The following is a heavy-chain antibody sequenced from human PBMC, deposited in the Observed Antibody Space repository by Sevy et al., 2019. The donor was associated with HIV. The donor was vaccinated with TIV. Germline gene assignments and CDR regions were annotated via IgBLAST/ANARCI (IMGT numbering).Heavy chain of an antibody. J-gene: IGHJ4*02. D-gene: IGHD4-17*01. V-gene: IGHV3-30*04. Sequence: GGSLRLSCAASGFTFSSYAMHWVRQAPGKGLEWVAVISYDGSNKYYAESVKGRFTISRDNSKNTLYRQMNSLRAEDTAVYYCARDRADGLSTSTVSNYFDYWGQGTLVTVSS. CDR1: GFTFSSYA. CDR2: ISYDGSNK. CDR3: ARDRADGLSTSTVSNYFDY.